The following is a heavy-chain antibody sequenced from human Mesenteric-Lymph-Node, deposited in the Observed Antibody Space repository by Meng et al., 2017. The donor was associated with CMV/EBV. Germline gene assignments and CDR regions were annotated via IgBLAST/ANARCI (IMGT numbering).Heavy chain of an antibody. CDR3: ARGQSYDSLDY. V-gene: IGHV4-59*01. Sequence: SETLSLTCTVSGGSISNYYWNWIRQPPGKGLEWIGYIYYTGSTNNNPSLKSRVTISVDTSKNQFSLKLSSVTAADTAVYYCARGQSYDSLDYWGQGTLVTVSS. J-gene: IGHJ4*02. D-gene: IGHD3-16*01. CDR2: IYYTGST. CDR1: GGSISNYY.